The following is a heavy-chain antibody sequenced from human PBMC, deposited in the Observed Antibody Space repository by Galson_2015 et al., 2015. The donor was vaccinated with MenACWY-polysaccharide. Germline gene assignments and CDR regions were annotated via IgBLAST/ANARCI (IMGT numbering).Heavy chain of an antibody. CDR2: ISASSSAI. D-gene: IGHD1-1*01. Sequence: SLRLSCAASGFAFSGYRLNWVRQTPGKGLEWVSYISASSSAIYYADSVKGRFTISRDNAKKSLYLRMNSLRDEDTAVYYCALYNWNDKGGALDIWGRGTMVTVSS. CDR3: ALYNWNDKGGALDI. V-gene: IGHV3-48*02. CDR1: GFAFSGYR. J-gene: IGHJ3*02.